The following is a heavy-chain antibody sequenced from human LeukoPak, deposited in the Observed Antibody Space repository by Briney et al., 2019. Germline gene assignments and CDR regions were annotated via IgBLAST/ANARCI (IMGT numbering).Heavy chain of an antibody. J-gene: IGHJ5*02. D-gene: IGHD2-8*01. CDR1: GGSISGRRYY. V-gene: IGHV4-39*01. Sequence: SETLSLTRSVSGGSISGRRYYWGWIRQPPGRGLEWIGSIHYDGATCYNPSLKSRVTMSVDTSKNQVSLKLRSGTAADTAVYYCARGVWFDPWGQGTLVTVSS. CDR2: IHYDGAT. CDR3: ARGVWFDP.